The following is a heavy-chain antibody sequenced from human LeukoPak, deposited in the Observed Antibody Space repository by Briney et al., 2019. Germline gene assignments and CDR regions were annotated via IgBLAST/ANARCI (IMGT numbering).Heavy chain of an antibody. CDR3: ARGTVGAHYYYYYMDV. Sequence: GGSLRLSCAASGFTFSSYTMNWVRQAPGKGLEWVSYIGGSTSTIYYADSVKGRFTISRDNAKNSLYLQMNSLRAEDTAVYYCARGTVGAHYYYYYMDVWGKGTTVTVSS. V-gene: IGHV3-48*01. CDR1: GFTFSSYT. J-gene: IGHJ6*03. D-gene: IGHD1-26*01. CDR2: IGGSTSTI.